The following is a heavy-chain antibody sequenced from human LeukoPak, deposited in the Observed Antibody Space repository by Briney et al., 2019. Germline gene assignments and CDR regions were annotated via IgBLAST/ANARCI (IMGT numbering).Heavy chain of an antibody. Sequence: SETLSLTCAVSGGSISSNKWWSWLRQAPGKGLEWLGEVVHSGSTNYNPSLKSRVTISGDTSKNQFSLKLSSATAADTAVYYCAREKVKTAMVTSPRKYYYYMDVWGKGTTVTVSS. D-gene: IGHD5-18*01. V-gene: IGHV4-4*02. CDR3: AREKVKTAMVTSPRKYYYYMDV. CDR1: GGSISSNKW. CDR2: VVHSGST. J-gene: IGHJ6*03.